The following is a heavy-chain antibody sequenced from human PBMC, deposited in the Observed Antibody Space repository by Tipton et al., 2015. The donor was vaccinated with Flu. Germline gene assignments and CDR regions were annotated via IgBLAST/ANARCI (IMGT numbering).Heavy chain of an antibody. J-gene: IGHJ4*02. Sequence: TLSLTCSVSGDSMGSRYYWGWIRQAPGKGLEWIANIHRAGNTYYNPSLKSRVTLSVGTSTKQFSLQLRSVTAADTAVYFCARTNQYSCSPFDYWGQGILVTVSS. CDR2: IHRAGNT. CDR1: GDSMGSRYY. V-gene: IGHV4-38-2*01. D-gene: IGHD5-12*01. CDR3: ARTNQYSCSPFDY.